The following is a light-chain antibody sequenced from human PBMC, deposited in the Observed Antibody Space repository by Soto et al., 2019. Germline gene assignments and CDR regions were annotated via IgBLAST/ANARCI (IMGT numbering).Light chain of an antibody. V-gene: IGLV2-8*01. J-gene: IGLJ2*01. CDR2: EVT. Sequence: QSALTQPPSASGSPGQSVTISCTATSSDIGGYNYVSWYQQHPGKAPKLMIYEVTKRPSGVPDRCSGSKSGYTASLTVSGLQAEDEADYYCCSHTGSHNFVVFVGGTKLTVL. CDR1: SSDIGGYNY. CDR3: CSHTGSHNFVV.